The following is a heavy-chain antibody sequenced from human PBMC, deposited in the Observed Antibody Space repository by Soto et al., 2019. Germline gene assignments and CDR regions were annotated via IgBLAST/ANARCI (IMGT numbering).Heavy chain of an antibody. CDR3: ARDRGXNTEYSFDY. V-gene: IGHV4-38-2*02. CDR1: GYSISSGYY. D-gene: IGHD3-10*01. CDR2: IYHSGST. Sequence: PSLTCAVSGYSISSGYYWGWIRQPPGKGLEWIGSIYHSGSTYYNPSLKSRVTISVDTSKNQFSLKLSSVTAADTAVYYCARDRGXNTEYSFDYWGQGTLVTVSS. J-gene: IGHJ4*02.